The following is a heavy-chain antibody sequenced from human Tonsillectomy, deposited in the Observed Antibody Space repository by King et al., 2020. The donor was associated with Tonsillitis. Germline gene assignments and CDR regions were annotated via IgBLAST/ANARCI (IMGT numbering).Heavy chain of an antibody. Sequence: QLVQSGAEVKKPGASVKVSCKASGYTLTDYNMHWVRQAPGQGLEWMGWINAKSGGANYAQKFQGRVTMTRDTSISTAYMELSRVRSDDTAVYYCARDPWGGAATDDDAFDIWGQGTMVTVS. CDR1: GYTLTDYN. V-gene: IGHV1-2*02. CDR3: ARDPWGGAATDDDAFDI. J-gene: IGHJ3*02. D-gene: IGHD6-13*01. CDR2: INAKSGGA.